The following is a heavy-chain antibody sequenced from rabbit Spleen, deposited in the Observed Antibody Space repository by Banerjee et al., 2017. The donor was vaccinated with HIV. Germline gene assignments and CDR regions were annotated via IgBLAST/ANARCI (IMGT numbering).Heavy chain of an antibody. Sequence: QEQLVESGGGLVQPEGSLTLTCTASGFTISSGYYMCWVRQAPGKGLEWIACIYAGSSGSTYSATWAKGRFTISKTSSTTVTLQMTSLTAADTATYFCARDAGTSFSTYGMDLWGPGTLVTVS. V-gene: IGHV1S45*01. CDR2: IYAGSSGST. J-gene: IGHJ6*01. D-gene: IGHD8-1*01. CDR3: ARDAGTSFSTYGMDL. CDR1: GFTISSGYY.